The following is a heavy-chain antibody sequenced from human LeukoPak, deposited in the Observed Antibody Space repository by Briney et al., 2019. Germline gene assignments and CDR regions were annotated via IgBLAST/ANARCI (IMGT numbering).Heavy chain of an antibody. CDR3: ARGLFSGSPGFSYYFDY. CDR2: ISGNGDKI. Sequence: PGGSLRLSCAASGFTFRNYAMSWVRQAPGKGLEWVSGISGNGDKIYYADSVKGRFTISRDNAKNSLYLQMNSLRVEDTALYYCARGLFSGSPGFSYYFDYWGQGTLVTVSS. V-gene: IGHV3-23*01. J-gene: IGHJ4*02. CDR1: GFTFRNYA. D-gene: IGHD1-26*01.